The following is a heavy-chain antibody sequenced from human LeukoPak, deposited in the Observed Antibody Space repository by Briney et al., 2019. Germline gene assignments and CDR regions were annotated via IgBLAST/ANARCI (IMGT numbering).Heavy chain of an antibody. J-gene: IGHJ3*02. Sequence: GASVKVSCKASGYTFTSYYIHWVRQAPGQGLEWMGIINSSGNSTSYAQKFQGRVTMTRDTSTNIVYMELSSLRSEDTAVYYCAREILWFGEKAFDIWGQGTMVTVSS. CDR3: AREILWFGEKAFDI. CDR1: GYTFTSYY. D-gene: IGHD3-10*01. CDR2: INSSGNST. V-gene: IGHV1-46*01.